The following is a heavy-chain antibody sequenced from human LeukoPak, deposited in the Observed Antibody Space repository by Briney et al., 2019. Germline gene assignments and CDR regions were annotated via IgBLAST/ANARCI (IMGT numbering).Heavy chain of an antibody. V-gene: IGHV1-18*01. D-gene: IGHD3-22*01. CDR2: ISAYNGNT. CDR3: AREKITPLLWYDRGHSDY. J-gene: IGHJ4*02. Sequence: ASVKVSCKASGYTFTSYGISWVRQAPGQGLEWMGWISAYNGNTNYAQKLQGRVTMTTDTSTSTAYMELRSLRSDDTAVYYCAREKITPLLWYDRGHSDYWGQGTLVTVSS. CDR1: GYTFTSYG.